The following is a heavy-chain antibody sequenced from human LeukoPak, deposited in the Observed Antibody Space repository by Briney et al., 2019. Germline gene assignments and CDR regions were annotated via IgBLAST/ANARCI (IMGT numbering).Heavy chain of an antibody. J-gene: IGHJ4*02. CDR2: IKQDGSEK. D-gene: IGHD4-17*01. V-gene: IGHV3-7*01. Sequence: GGSLRLSCAASGFTFSSYWMSWVRQAPGKGLEWVANIKQDGSEKYYVDSVKGRFTISRDNAKNSLYLQMNSLRAEDTAVYYCARDPDFGDYGYFDYWGQGTLVTVSS. CDR1: GFTFSSYW. CDR3: ARDPDFGDYGYFDY.